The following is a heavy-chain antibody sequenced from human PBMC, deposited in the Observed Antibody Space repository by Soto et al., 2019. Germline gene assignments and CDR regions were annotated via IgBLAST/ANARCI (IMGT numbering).Heavy chain of an antibody. CDR2: ISYDGSNK. CDR3: AKAHDDFWSGYYTINNWFDP. J-gene: IGHJ5*02. D-gene: IGHD3-3*01. V-gene: IGHV3-30*18. Sequence: QVQLVESGGGVVQPGRSLRLSCAASGFTFSSYGMHWVRQAPGKGLEWVAVISYDGSNKYYADSVKGRFTISRDNSKNTLYLQMNSLRAADTAVYYCAKAHDDFWSGYYTINNWFDPWGQGTLVTVSS. CDR1: GFTFSSYG.